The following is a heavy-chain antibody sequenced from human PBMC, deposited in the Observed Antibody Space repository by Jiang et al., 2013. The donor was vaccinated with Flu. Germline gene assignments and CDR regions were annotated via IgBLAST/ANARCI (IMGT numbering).Heavy chain of an antibody. D-gene: IGHD1-26*01. CDR3: AKGKGSGSYWAAEF. Sequence: QLLESGGGLVQPGGSLRLSCAASGFTFSSYAMSWVRQAPGKGLEWVSTISGSGGSTYYADSVKGRFTISRDNSKNTLYLQMNSLRAEDTAVYYCAKGKGSGSYWAAEFWGQGTLVTVSS. CDR2: ISGSGGST. V-gene: IGHV3-23*01. CDR1: GFTFSSYA. J-gene: IGHJ4*02.